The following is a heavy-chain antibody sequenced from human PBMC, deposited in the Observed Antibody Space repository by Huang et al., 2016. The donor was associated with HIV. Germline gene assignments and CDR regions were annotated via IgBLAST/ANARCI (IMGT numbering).Heavy chain of an antibody. CDR2: IYSDDST. Sequence: EVQLVESGGGLIQPGGSLRLSCAAPGFTVSSNYMSGVRQAQGKGLEWVSVIYSDDSTYFADSGKGRFTISRDNSKNTLYLQMNSLRAEDTAVYYCAAQWELRGGVDFWGQGTLVTVSS. D-gene: IGHD1-26*01. V-gene: IGHV3-53*01. CDR1: GFTVSSNY. CDR3: AAQWELRGGVDF. J-gene: IGHJ4*02.